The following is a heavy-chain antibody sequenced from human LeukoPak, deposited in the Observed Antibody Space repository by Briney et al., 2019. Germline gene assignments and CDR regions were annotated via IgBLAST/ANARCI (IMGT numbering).Heavy chain of an antibody. CDR1: GGSISSGSYY. CDR2: IYHSGST. J-gene: IGHJ4*02. CDR3: ARGQRPGGNGLN. Sequence: SETLSLTCTVSGGSISSGSYYWSWIRQPPGKGLEWIGYIYHSGSTYYNPSLKSRVTISVDRSKNQFSLKLSSVTAADTAVYYCARGQRPGGNGLNWGQGTLVTVSS. V-gene: IGHV4-30-2*01. D-gene: IGHD4-23*01.